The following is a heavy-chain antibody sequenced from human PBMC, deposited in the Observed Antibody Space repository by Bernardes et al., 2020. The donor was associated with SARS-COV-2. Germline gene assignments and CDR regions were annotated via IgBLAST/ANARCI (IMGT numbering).Heavy chain of an antibody. CDR2: ISSSSSTI. D-gene: IGHD2-2*02. Sequence: GGSLRLSCAASGFTFSSYSMNWVRQAPGKGLEWVSYISSSSSTIYYADSVKGRFTISRDNAKNSLYLQMNSLRAEDTAVYYCARGLYCSSTSCYTFGGGTRRLGAFDIWGQGTMVTVSS. CDR3: ARGLYCSSTSCYTFGGGTRRLGAFDI. CDR1: GFTFSSYS. V-gene: IGHV3-48*04. J-gene: IGHJ3*02.